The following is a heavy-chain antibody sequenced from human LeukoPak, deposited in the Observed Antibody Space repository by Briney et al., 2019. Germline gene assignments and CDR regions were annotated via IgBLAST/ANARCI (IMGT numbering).Heavy chain of an antibody. CDR1: GGSISSYY. V-gene: IGHV4-4*07. CDR3: ARHGYYYGSGSYLDY. CDR2: IYTSGST. Sequence: SETLSLTCTVSGGSISSYYWSWIRQPAGKGLEWIGRIYTSGSTNYNPSLKSRVTMSVDTSKNQFSLKLSSVTAADTAVYYCARHGYYYGSGSYLDYWRQGTLVTVSS. D-gene: IGHD3-10*01. J-gene: IGHJ4*02.